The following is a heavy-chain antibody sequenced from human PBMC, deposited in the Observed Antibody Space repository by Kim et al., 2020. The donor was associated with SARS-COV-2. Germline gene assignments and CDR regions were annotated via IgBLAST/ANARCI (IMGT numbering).Heavy chain of an antibody. J-gene: IGHJ4*02. D-gene: IGHD6-13*01. CDR2: ISYDGSNK. CDR1: GFTFSSYG. Sequence: GGSLRLSCAASGFTFSSYGMHWVRQAPGKGLEWVAVISYDGSNKYYADSVKGRFTISRDNSKNTLYLQMNSLRAEDTAVYYCARDYGSSSSLSDYWGQGTLVTVYS. CDR3: ARDYGSSSSLSDY. V-gene: IGHV3-33*05.